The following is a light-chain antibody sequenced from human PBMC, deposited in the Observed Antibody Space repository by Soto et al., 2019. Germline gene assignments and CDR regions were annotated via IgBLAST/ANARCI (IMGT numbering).Light chain of an antibody. CDR2: DAS. CDR3: QQRTNWFT. J-gene: IGKJ3*01. V-gene: IGKV3D-20*02. Sequence: EIVLTQSPGTLSLSPGERATLSCRASQSVTSTYLAWYQQKPGQAPRLLIYDASNRATGVPARFSGSGSGTDFTLTISSLEPEDFALYYCQQRTNWFTFGPGTKVDI. CDR1: QSVTSTY.